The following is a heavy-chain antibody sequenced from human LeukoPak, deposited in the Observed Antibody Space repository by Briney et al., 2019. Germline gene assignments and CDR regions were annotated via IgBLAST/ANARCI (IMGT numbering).Heavy chain of an antibody. CDR3: AKSSEDGDWYFDL. CDR2: ISGSGGYT. CDR1: GFTFSTYT. Sequence: TEGSLRLSCAASGFTFSTYTVSWVRQPPGKGLEWVSAISGSGGYTYYADSVKGRFTLSRDNSKNTLYLQMNSLRAEDTAVYYCAKSSEDGDWYFDLWGRGTLVTVSS. D-gene: IGHD4-17*01. J-gene: IGHJ2*01. V-gene: IGHV3-23*01.